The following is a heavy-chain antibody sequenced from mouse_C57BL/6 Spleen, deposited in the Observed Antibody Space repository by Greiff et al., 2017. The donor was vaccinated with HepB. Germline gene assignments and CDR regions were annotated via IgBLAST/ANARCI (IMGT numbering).Heavy chain of an antibody. D-gene: IGHD1-1*01. CDR2: ISYDGSN. CDR1: GYSITSGYY. J-gene: IGHJ2*01. V-gene: IGHV3-6*01. CDR3: ARPTTVVAYYFDY. Sequence: EVQRVESGPGLVKPSQSLSLTCSVTGYSITSGYYWNWIRQFPGNKLEWMGYISYDGSNNYNPSLKNRISITRDTSKNQFFLKLNSVTTEDTATYYCARPTTVVAYYFDYWGQGTTLTVSS.